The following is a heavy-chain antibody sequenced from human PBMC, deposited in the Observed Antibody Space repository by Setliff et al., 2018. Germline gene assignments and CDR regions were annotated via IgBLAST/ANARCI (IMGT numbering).Heavy chain of an antibody. Sequence: ASVKVSCKASGYDFTYYSLHWVRQAPGERLEWMGWINAANGNTKYSEEFQGRVFITRDTSASTAYMELSSLRSQDMAVYYCAGGRCSGEACYGKGPYYLDFWGQGTLVTVSS. D-gene: IGHD2-15*01. CDR1: GYDFTYYS. CDR3: AGGRCSGEACYGKGPYYLDF. J-gene: IGHJ4*02. V-gene: IGHV1-3*03. CDR2: INAANGNT.